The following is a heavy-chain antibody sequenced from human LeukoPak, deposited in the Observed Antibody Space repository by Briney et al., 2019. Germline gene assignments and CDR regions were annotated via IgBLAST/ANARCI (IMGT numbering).Heavy chain of an antibody. CDR3: ARAGLPYGSSYHYYYMDV. CDR2: IYYSGST. CDR1: GGSISSYY. J-gene: IGHJ6*03. Sequence: SETLSLTCTVSGGSISSYYWSWIRQPPGKGLEWIGYIYYSGSTNYNPSLKSRVTISVDTSKNQFSLKLSSVTAADTAVYYCARAGLPYGSSYHYYYMDVWGKGATVTVSS. V-gene: IGHV4-59*08. D-gene: IGHD6-6*01.